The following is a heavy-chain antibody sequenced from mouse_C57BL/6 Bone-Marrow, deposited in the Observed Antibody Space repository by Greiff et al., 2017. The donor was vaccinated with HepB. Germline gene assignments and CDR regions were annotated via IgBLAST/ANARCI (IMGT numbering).Heavy chain of an antibody. J-gene: IGHJ3*01. CDR2: ISSGSSTI. Sequence: EVKLVESGGGLVKPGGSLKLSCAASGFTFSDDGMHWVRRAPEKGQEWVAYISSGSSTIYYADTVKGRFTISRDNAKNTLFLQMTSLRSEDTAMYYCASVAWFAYWGQGTLVTVSA. CDR1: GFTFSDDG. CDR3: ASVAWFAY. V-gene: IGHV5-17*01.